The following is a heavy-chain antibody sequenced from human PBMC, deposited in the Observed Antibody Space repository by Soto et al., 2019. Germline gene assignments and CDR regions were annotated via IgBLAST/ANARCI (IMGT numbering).Heavy chain of an antibody. J-gene: IGHJ6*02. V-gene: IGHV1-2*04. CDR3: ARARVQKTLSTVTTPRDYYYYGMDV. D-gene: IGHD4-17*01. CDR2: VNPNSGGT. Sequence: ASVKVSCKASGYTFTGYYMHWVRQAPGQGLEWMGWVNPNSGGTNYAQKFQGWVTMTRDTSISTAYMELSRLRSDDTAVYYCARARVQKTLSTVTTPRDYYYYGMDVWGQGTTVTVSS. CDR1: GYTFTGYY.